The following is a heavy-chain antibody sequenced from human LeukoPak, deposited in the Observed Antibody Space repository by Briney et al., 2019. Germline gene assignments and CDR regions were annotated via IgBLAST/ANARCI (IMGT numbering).Heavy chain of an antibody. Sequence: SETLSLTCAVPGYSISSGYYWGWVRQPPGKGLEWIANIYHSGNTYYNPSLNNRVTISVDTSMNHFSLKLTSVTAADTAVYYCTTLIAAPGSGAPFDYWGQGILVTVSS. D-gene: IGHD6-13*01. CDR2: IYHSGNT. J-gene: IGHJ4*02. CDR1: GYSISSGYY. CDR3: TTLIAAPGSGAPFDY. V-gene: IGHV4-38-2*01.